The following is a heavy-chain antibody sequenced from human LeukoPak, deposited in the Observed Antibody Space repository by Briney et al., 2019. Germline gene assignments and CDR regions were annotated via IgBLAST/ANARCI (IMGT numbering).Heavy chain of an antibody. D-gene: IGHD2-21*02. CDR1: GGTFSSYA. CDR3: ARQGSDDAFDI. V-gene: IGHV1-69*06. CDR2: IIPIFGTA. J-gene: IGHJ3*02. Sequence: ASVKVSCKASGGTFSSYAISWVRQAPGQGLEWMGGIIPIFGTANYARKFQGRVTITADKSTSTAYMELSSPRSEDTAVYYCARQGSDDAFDIWGQGTMVTVSS.